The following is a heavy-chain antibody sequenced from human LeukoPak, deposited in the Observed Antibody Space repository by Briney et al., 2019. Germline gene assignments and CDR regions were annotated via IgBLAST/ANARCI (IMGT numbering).Heavy chain of an antibody. J-gene: IGHJ4*02. CDR2: ISGTGDST. V-gene: IGHV3-23*01. Sequence: PGGSLRLSCATSGFSFSTYAMTWVRQAPGRGLEWVSGISGTGDSTYYADSVKGRFAISRDNSQNTLSLQMNSLRAEDTALYYCAKGHSRAGIITNFDYWGQGTLVTVSP. CDR3: AKGHSRAGIITNFDY. D-gene: IGHD1-14*01. CDR1: GFSFSTYA.